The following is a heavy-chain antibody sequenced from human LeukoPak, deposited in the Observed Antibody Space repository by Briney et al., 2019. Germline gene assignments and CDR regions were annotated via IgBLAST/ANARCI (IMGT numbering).Heavy chain of an antibody. J-gene: IGHJ2*01. Sequence: SQTLSLTCTVSGGSISSGGHYWSWIRQHPGKGLEWIGYIYHSGSTYYNPSLKSRVTISVDRSKNQFSLKLSSVTAADTAVYYCARDAPYGGNSWYFDLWGRGTLVTVSS. CDR1: GGSISSGGHY. CDR3: ARDAPYGGNSWYFDL. V-gene: IGHV4-30-2*01. D-gene: IGHD4-23*01. CDR2: IYHSGST.